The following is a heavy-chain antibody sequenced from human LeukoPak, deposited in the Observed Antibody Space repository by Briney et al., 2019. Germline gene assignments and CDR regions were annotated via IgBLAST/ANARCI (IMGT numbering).Heavy chain of an antibody. CDR3: ARLAVLSRGY. J-gene: IGHJ4*02. CDR1: GFTLSTYA. Sequence: GGSLRLSCVASGFTLSTYAMSWGRQAPGKGLEWVSSISDSGVTTYYADSVKGRFTISRDDSKNTLYLQMNSLRAEDTAVYYCARLAVLSRGYWGQGTLVTVSS. V-gene: IGHV3-23*01. CDR2: ISDSGVTT. D-gene: IGHD3-10*01.